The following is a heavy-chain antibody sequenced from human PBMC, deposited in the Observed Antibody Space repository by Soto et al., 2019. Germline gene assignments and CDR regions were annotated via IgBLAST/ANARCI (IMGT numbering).Heavy chain of an antibody. V-gene: IGHV4-59*08. CDR1: GDSFTSYY. Sequence: SETLSLTCTVSGDSFTSYYWSWLRQPPGKGLEWIAYIHHTGSSNYDPSLKSRVTISVDTSKNQFSLRLRSVTATDTAIYYCGSFQFGRGYDAFHYGGQGALVPVPS. D-gene: IGHD5-12*01. CDR3: GSFQFGRGYDAFHY. J-gene: IGHJ4*02. CDR2: IHHTGSS.